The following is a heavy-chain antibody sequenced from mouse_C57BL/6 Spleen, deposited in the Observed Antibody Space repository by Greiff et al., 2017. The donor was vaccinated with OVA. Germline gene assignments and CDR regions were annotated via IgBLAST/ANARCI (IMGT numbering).Heavy chain of an antibody. CDR3: ASTTVGYAMDY. CDR1: GYTFTSYW. V-gene: IGHV1-59*01. D-gene: IGHD1-1*01. J-gene: IGHJ4*01. CDR2: IDPSDSYT. Sequence: QVQLQQPGAELVRPGTSVKLSCKASGYTFTSYWMHWVKQRPGQGLEWIGVIDPSDSYTNYNQKFKGKATLTVDTSSSTAYMQLSSLTSEDSAVYYCASTTVGYAMDYWGQGTSVTVSS.